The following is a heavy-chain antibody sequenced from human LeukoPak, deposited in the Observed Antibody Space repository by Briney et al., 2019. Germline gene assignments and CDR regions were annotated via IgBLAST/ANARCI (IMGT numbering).Heavy chain of an antibody. D-gene: IGHD3-16*01. J-gene: IGHJ2*01. CDR1: GGSFSGYY. V-gene: IGHV4-34*01. CDR3: ARQQKINWGNYWYFDL. Sequence: SETLSLTCAVYGGSFSGYYWSWIRQPPGKGLEWIGEINHSGSTNYNPSLKSRVTISVDTSKNQFSLKLSSVTAADTAVYYCARQQKINWGNYWYFDLWGRGTLVTVSS. CDR2: INHSGST.